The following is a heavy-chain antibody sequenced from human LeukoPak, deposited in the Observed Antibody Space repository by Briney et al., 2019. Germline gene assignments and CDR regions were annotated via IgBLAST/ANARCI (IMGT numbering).Heavy chain of an antibody. D-gene: IGHD4-11*01. CDR2: VNHSGSA. CDR1: GGSFSGYY. CDR3: ARGQGTVTTH. V-gene: IGHV4-34*01. J-gene: IGHJ4*02. Sequence: SETLSLTCAVSGGSFSGYYWTWIRQPPGKGLEWIGEVNHSGSANYNPSLMSRVTISLDTSKNHFSLNLSSVTAADTAVYYCARGQGTVTTHWGQGTLVTVSS.